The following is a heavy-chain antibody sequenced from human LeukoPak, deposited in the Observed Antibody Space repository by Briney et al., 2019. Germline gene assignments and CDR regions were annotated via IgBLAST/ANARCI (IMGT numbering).Heavy chain of an antibody. CDR3: ARTSDGYFDY. J-gene: IGHJ4*02. D-gene: IGHD6-6*01. CDR1: GGTFSSYA. V-gene: IGHV1-69*04. Sequence: SVKVSCKASGGTFSSYAINWVRQAPGQGLEWMGRIIPILGIANYAQKFQGRVTITADKSTSTAYMELSSLRSEDTAVYYCARTSDGYFDYWGQGTLVTVSS. CDR2: IIPILGIA.